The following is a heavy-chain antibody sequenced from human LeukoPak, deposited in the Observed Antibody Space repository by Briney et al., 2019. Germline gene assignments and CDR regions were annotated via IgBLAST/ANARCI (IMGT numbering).Heavy chain of an antibody. V-gene: IGHV1-3*03. J-gene: IGHJ6*03. CDR1: GYTFTGYY. D-gene: IGHD6-13*01. CDR3: ARDGFGSYSSSWYFNYYYMDV. Sequence: GASVKVSCKAYGYTFTGYYLHWVRQAPGQGLEWMGWINAGNGNTKYSQEFQGRVTITRDTSASTAYMELSSLRSEDMAVYYCARDGFGSYSSSWYFNYYYMDVWGKGTTVTVSS. CDR2: INAGNGNT.